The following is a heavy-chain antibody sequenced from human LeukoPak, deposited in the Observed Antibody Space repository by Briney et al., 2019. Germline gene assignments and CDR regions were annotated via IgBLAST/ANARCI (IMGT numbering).Heavy chain of an antibody. CDR2: IIPIFGIA. V-gene: IGHV1-69*04. D-gene: IGHD3-22*01. CDR1: GGTFSSYA. CDR3: ARDRASSGYHFSPNPFDY. J-gene: IGHJ4*02. Sequence: SVKVSCKASGGTFSSYAISWVRQAPGQGLEWMGRIIPIFGIANYAQKFQGRVTITADKSTSTAYMELSSLRSEDTAVYYCARDRASSGYHFSPNPFDYWGQGTLVTASS.